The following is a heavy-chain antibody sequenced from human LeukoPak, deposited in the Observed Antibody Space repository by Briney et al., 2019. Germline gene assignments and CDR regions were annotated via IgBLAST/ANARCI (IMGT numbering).Heavy chain of an antibody. CDR2: IYYSGST. Sequence: PSETLSLTCTVSGGSISSGGYYWSWIRQHPGKGLEWIGYIYYSGSTYYNPSLKSRVTISVDTSKNQFSLKLSSVTAADTAVYYCASLLDCSSTSCYPNWFDPWGQGTLVTVSS. V-gene: IGHV4-31*03. D-gene: IGHD2-2*01. CDR1: GGSISSGGYY. J-gene: IGHJ5*02. CDR3: ASLLDCSSTSCYPNWFDP.